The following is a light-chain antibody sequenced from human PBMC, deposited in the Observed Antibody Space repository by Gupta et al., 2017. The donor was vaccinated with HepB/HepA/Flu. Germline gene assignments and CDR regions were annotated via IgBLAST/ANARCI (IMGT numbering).Light chain of an antibody. J-gene: IGKJ3*01. CDR3: LQDFSHPFT. Sequence: AIQMTQSPSSLSASVGDRVTITCRASQGIRIDLGWYQQKPGKAPKLLIYAASSLQSGVPSRFSGSGSGTDFTLTISSLQPEDFATYYCLQDFSHPFTFGPGTKVDIK. CDR2: AAS. CDR1: QGIRID. V-gene: IGKV1-6*01.